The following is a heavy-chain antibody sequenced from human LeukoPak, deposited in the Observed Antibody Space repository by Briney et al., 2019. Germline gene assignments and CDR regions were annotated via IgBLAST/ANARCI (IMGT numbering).Heavy chain of an antibody. CDR2: NKSKTDGGTT. CDR1: GFTFSNAW. V-gene: IGHV3-15*01. D-gene: IGHD1-26*01. J-gene: IGHJ4*02. Sequence: PGGSLRLSCAASGFTFSNAWMSWVRQAPGKGLEWVGRNKSKTDGGTTDYAAPVKGRFTISRDDSKNTLYLQMNSLKTEDTAVYYCTTDVGFDYWGQGTLVTVSS. CDR3: TTDVGFDY.